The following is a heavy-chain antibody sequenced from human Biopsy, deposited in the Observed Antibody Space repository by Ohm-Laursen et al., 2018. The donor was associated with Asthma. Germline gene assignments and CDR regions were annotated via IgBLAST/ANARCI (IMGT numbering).Heavy chain of an antibody. Sequence: SVKASCKASGYHFISFAIHGVRQAPGQRLEWMGWVNTGNGDTKYSHKFQGRVTITRDTSASTAYMELRSLRSEDTATYYCARTYYDFLTGQVKDVFGVWGQGTMVTVSS. CDR2: VNTGNGDT. V-gene: IGHV1-3*04. CDR1: GYHFISFA. J-gene: IGHJ3*01. CDR3: ARTYYDFLTGQVKDVFGV. D-gene: IGHD3-9*01.